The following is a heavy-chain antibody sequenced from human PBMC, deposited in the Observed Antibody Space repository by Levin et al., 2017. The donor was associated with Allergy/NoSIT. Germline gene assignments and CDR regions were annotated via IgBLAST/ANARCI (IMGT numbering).Heavy chain of an antibody. J-gene: IGHJ4*02. V-gene: IGHV3-74*01. D-gene: IGHD2-2*01. CDR1: GFTFSNYY. CDR2: VISDGSIT. Sequence: GASVKVSCAASGFTFSNYYMHWVRQAPGKGLVWVSRVISDGSITDYADSVKGRFTISRDNARNTLYLQMNSLRAEDTAVYYCARGGCSSTSCLDNWGQGILVTVSS. CDR3: ARGGCSSTSCLDN.